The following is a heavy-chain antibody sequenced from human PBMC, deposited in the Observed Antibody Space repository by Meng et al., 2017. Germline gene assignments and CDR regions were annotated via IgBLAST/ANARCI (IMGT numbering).Heavy chain of an antibody. Sequence: QRSGPCVAHASDTLSLPFAVLWCSVMSSNQVSWVRQPPGKGLRWIGEIYHSGSTNYNPSLKSRVTISVDKSKNQFSLKLSSVTAADTAVYYCARAGVGYYDSSGPYSYWGQGTLVTISS. CDR2: IYHSGST. D-gene: IGHD3-22*01. CDR1: CSVMSSNQ. CDR3: ARAGVGYYDSSGPYSY. J-gene: IGHJ4*02. V-gene: IGHV4-4*02.